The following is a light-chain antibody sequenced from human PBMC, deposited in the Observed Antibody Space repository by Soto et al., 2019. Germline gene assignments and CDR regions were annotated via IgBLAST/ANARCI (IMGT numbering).Light chain of an antibody. J-gene: IGKJ1*01. CDR2: AAS. Sequence: IQMTQSPSSLSASVADRVTITCRASQTVSIYLNWYRQKPGKAPELLIFAASDLQSGVPSRFSGSGSGTDFTLTISSLQPEDFATYYCQHYNSYSEAFGQGTKVDIK. CDR3: QHYNSYSEA. CDR1: QTVSIY. V-gene: IGKV1-39*01.